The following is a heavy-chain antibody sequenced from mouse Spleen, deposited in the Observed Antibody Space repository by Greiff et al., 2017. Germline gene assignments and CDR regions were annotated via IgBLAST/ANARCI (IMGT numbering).Heavy chain of an antibody. CDR1: GYTFTSYW. Sequence: QVQLQQSGAELAKPGASVKLSCKASGYTFTSYWMHWVKQRPGQGLEWIGYINPSSGYTKYNQKFKDKATLTADKSSSTAYMQLSSLTYEDSAVYYCARSYYGSSRYFDVWGAGTTVTVSS. CDR3: ARSYYGSSRYFDV. CDR2: INPSSGYT. V-gene: IGHV1-7*01. D-gene: IGHD1-1*01. J-gene: IGHJ1*01.